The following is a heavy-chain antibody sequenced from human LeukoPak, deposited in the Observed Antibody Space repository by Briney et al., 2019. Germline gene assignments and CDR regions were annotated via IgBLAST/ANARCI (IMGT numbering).Heavy chain of an antibody. CDR3: ARDTVGAPVFDY. CDR1: GYTFTDYY. Sequence: EASVTVSFKASGYTFTDYYMHWVGQAPGQGLEWMGWINPNSGGTNYAQKFQGRVTMTRDTSISTAYMELSRLRSDDTAVYYCARDTVGAPVFDYWGQGTLVTVSS. V-gene: IGHV1-2*02. CDR2: INPNSGGT. D-gene: IGHD4-23*01. J-gene: IGHJ4*02.